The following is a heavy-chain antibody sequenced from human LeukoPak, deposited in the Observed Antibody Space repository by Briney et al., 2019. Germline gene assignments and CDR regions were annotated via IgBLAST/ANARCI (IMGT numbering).Heavy chain of an antibody. Sequence: PGGSLRLSCAASGFTFSSYSMNWVRQAPGKGLEWVSSISSSSSYIYYAGSVKGRFTISRGNAKNSLYLQMNSLRAEDTALYYCAKDLGGSTHYWGQGTLVTVSS. J-gene: IGHJ4*02. D-gene: IGHD5-12*01. CDR3: AKDLGGSTHY. CDR2: ISSSSSYI. V-gene: IGHV3-21*04. CDR1: GFTFSSYS.